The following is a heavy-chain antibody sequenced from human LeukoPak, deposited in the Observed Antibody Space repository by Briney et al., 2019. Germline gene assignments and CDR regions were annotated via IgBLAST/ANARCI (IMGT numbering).Heavy chain of an antibody. D-gene: IGHD2-15*01. J-gene: IGHJ3*02. CDR1: GYTFTNYY. Sequence: GASVKVSCKASGYTFTNYYMHWVRQAPRQGREWTGMINPSGGYASYAQNFQGRINLTRDTSTSTVFMEMSSLRSEDTAMYYCAREGDATLVDAFDIWGQGTMVTVSS. V-gene: IGHV1-46*01. CDR2: INPSGGYA. CDR3: AREGDATLVDAFDI.